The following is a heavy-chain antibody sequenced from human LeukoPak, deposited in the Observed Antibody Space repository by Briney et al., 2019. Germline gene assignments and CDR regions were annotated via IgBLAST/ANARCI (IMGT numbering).Heavy chain of an antibody. V-gene: IGHV7-4-1*02. D-gene: IGHD3-9*01. CDR3: ARTILTGYYSARDAFDI. J-gene: IGHJ3*02. CDR1: GYTFTSYA. Sequence: GASVKVSCKASGYTFTSYAMNWVRQAPGQGLEWMGWINTNTGNPTYAQGFTGRFVFSLDTSVSTAYLQISSLKAEDTAVYYCARTILTGYYSARDAFDIWGQGTMVTVSS. CDR2: INTNTGNP.